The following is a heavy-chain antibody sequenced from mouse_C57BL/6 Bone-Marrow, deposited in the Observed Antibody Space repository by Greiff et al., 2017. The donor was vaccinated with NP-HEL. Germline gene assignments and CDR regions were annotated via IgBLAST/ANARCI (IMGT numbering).Heavy chain of an antibody. CDR3: ARVIITTAPFDY. Sequence: EVQLQESGGGLVKPGGSLKLSCAASGFTFSSYAMSWVRQTPEKRLEWVATISDGGSYTFYPDNVKGRFTISRDNAKNNLYLQMSHLKSEDTAMYYFARVIITTAPFDYWGQGTTLTVSS. CDR2: ISDGGSYT. J-gene: IGHJ2*01. V-gene: IGHV5-4*01. CDR1: GFTFSSYA. D-gene: IGHD1-1*01.